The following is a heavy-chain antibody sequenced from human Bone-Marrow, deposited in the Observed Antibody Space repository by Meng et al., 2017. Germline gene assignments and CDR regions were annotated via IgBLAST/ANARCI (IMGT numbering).Heavy chain of an antibody. CDR2: IYWDDDK. CDR3: AHRGGGDWFDP. CDR1: GFSRSTSGVG. D-gene: IGHD2-15*01. V-gene: IGHV2-5*02. J-gene: IGHJ5*02. Sequence: QVPLKDSVPTLVNPPQPLPLTSTFSGFSRSTSGVGVGWNRQPPGKALEWLALIYWDDDKRYSPSLKSRLTITKDTSKNQVVLTMTNMDPVDTATYYCAHRGGGDWFDPWGQGTLVTVSS.